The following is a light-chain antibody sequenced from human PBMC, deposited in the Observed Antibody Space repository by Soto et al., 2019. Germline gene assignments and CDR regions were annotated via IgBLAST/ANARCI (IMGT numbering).Light chain of an antibody. CDR1: PGISSD. Sequence: AIRMTKSPSSLSASTGDRVTITCRASPGISSDLAWYQQKPGKAPKLLIYAASTLQSGVPSRFSGSGSGTDFTLTISCLQSEDFATYYCQQYYSYLSLTFGGGTKVEIK. CDR3: QQYYSYLSLT. V-gene: IGKV1-8*01. CDR2: AAS. J-gene: IGKJ4*01.